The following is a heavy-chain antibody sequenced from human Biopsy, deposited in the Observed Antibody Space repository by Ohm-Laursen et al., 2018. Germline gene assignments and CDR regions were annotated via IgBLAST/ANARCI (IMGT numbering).Heavy chain of an antibody. CDR2: IFYSANT. V-gene: IGHV4-31*03. J-gene: IGHJ4*02. CDR1: GGSFTGHY. Sequence: SQTLSLTCTVSGGSFTGHYWNWIRHHPGKGLEWIGNIFYSANTYYNPSLKSRVTISVDTSKNQFSLKLSSVTAADTAVYYCARLGSGDYFPTFFDFWGQGALVTASS. CDR3: ARLGSGDYFPTFFDF. D-gene: IGHD5-12*01.